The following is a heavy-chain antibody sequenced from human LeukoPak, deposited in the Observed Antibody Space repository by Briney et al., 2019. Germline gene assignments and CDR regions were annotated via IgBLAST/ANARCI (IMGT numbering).Heavy chain of an antibody. J-gene: IGHJ6*04. D-gene: IGHD3-10*01. V-gene: IGHV3-48*03. CDR1: GFTFSSYE. Sequence: GGSLRLSCAASGFTFSSYEMNWVRQAPGKGLEWVSYISSSGSTIYYADSVKGRFTISRDNAKNSLYLQMNSLRAEDTAVYYLAELGNSMIRGVWGKGTTVTISS. CDR3: AELGNSMIRGV. CDR2: ISSSGSTI.